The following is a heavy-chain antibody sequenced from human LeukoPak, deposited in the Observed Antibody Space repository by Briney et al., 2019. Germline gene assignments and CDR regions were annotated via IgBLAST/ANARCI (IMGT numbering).Heavy chain of an antibody. J-gene: IGHJ3*02. Sequence: GESLKISCKASGYTFTDYWIGWVRQMPGKGLEWMGIIYPGESDTRYSPSFQGQVTISADKSISTAYLQWSSLKASDTAMYYCARHVRVGYYYDTNDAFDIWGQGTMVTVSS. V-gene: IGHV5-51*01. D-gene: IGHD3-22*01. CDR3: ARHVRVGYYYDTNDAFDI. CDR2: IYPGESDT. CDR1: GYTFTDYW.